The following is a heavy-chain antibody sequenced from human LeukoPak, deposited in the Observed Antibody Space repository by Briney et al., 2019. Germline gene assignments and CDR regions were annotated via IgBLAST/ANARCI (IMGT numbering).Heavy chain of an antibody. D-gene: IGHD2-15*01. V-gene: IGHV3-23*01. CDR3: AMHIVVVVAAVDFGY. CDR2: ISGSGVSA. J-gene: IGHJ4*02. CDR1: GFTFSNYA. Sequence: PGGSLRLSCAASGFTFSNYAMSWVRQAPGKGLQWVSTISGSGVSAYYADSVKGRFTISRDNSKNTLFLQMNSLRAEDTAVYYCAMHIVVVVAAVDFGYWGQGTLVTVSS.